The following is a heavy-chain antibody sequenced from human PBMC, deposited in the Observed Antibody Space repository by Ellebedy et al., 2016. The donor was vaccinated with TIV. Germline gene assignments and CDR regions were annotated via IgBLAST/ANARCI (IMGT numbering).Heavy chain of an antibody. CDR3: ARYAVDIVVVVAANYYYYMDV. D-gene: IGHD2-15*01. CDR2: IWYDGSNK. J-gene: IGHJ6*03. CDR1: GFTFSSYG. V-gene: IGHV3-33*01. Sequence: GESLKISXAASGFTFSSYGMHWVRQAPGKGLEWVAVIWYDGSNKYYADSVKGRFTISRDNSKNTLYLQMNSLRAEDTAVYYCARYAVDIVVVVAANYYYYMDVWGKGTTVTVSS.